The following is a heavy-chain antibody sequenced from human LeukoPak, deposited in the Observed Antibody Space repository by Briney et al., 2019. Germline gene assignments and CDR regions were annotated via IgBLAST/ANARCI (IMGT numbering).Heavy chain of an antibody. V-gene: IGHV1-3*01. Sequence: ASVKVSCKASGYTFTNYAMHWVRQAPGQRLEWMGWINAGNGNTKYSQKFQGRVTITRDTSASTAYMELSSLRSEDTAVYYCAREIWFGESAFDYWGQGTLVTVSS. D-gene: IGHD3-10*01. J-gene: IGHJ4*02. CDR3: AREIWFGESAFDY. CDR2: INAGNGNT. CDR1: GYTFTNYA.